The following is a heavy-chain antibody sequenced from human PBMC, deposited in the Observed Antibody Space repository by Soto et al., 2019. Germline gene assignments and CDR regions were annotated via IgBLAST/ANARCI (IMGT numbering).Heavy chain of an antibody. CDR2: INADATEV. J-gene: IGHJ4*02. CDR1: GFTFSTSW. Sequence: GGSLRLSCAASGFTFSTSWMYWVRQAPGKGLVWVSRINADATEVYADSVKGRFTISRDNAKNMWYLQMNSLRAEDTAVYFCARGRYFDWISHWGQGTMVTGSS. V-gene: IGHV3-74*01. D-gene: IGHD3-9*01. CDR3: ARGRYFDWISH.